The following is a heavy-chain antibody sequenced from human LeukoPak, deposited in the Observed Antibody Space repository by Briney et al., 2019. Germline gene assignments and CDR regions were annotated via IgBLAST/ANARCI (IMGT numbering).Heavy chain of an antibody. CDR1: GFTFSSYA. CDR2: ISGSGGST. J-gene: IGHJ5*02. D-gene: IGHD2-2*01. V-gene: IGHV3-23*01. Sequence: GGSLRLSCAASGFTFSSYAMSWVRQAPGKGLEWVSAISGSGGSTYYADSVKGRFTISRDNSKNTLYLQMNSLRAEDTVVYYCAKVPGGVVVPAAISPWGQGTLVTVSS. CDR3: AKVPGGVVVPAAISP.